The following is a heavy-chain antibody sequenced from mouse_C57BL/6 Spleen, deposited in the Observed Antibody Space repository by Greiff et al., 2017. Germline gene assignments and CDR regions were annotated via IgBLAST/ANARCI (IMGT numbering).Heavy chain of an antibody. D-gene: IGHD1-1*01. CDR3: ARQRTTVVATDAMDY. CDR2: IWSDGST. J-gene: IGHJ4*01. V-gene: IGHV2-6-1*01. Sequence: VQVVESGPGLVAPSQSLSITCTVSGFSLTSYGVHWVRQPPGKGLEWLVVIWSDGSTTYNSALKSRLSISKDNSKSQVFLKMNSLQTDDTAMYYCARQRTTVVATDAMDYWGQGTSVTVSS. CDR1: GFSLTSYG.